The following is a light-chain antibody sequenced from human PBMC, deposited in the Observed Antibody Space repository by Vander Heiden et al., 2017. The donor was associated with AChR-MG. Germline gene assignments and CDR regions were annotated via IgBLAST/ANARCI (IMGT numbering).Light chain of an antibody. CDR1: SGSVSTTYY. V-gene: IGLV8-61*01. CDR2: STN. CDR3: VLYMGSGISV. J-gene: IGLJ2*01. Sequence: QTVVIQEPSFSVSPGGTVTLTCGLSSGSVSTTYYPSWYQQTPGQAPRTLIYSTNTRSSGVPDRFSGSIHRNKAALTITGAQVDDESDYYWVLYMGSGISVFGGGTKLTVL.